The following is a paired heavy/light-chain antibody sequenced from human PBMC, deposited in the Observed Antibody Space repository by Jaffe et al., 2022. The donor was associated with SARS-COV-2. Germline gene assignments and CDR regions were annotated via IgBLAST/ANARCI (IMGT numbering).Light chain of an antibody. CDR1: QSVGLY. Sequence: EIVLTQSPATLSLSPGERATLSCRASQSVGLYLAWYQQKPGQAPRLLIYDASNRATGIPARFSGSGSGTDSTLTISSLEPEDFAVYYCQQRFNWPLTFGGGTKVEIK. J-gene: IGKJ4*01. V-gene: IGKV3-11*01. CDR3: QQRFNWPLT. CDR2: DAS.
Heavy chain of an antibody. D-gene: IGHD6-13*01. CDR3: AKAHGIADSNSRYLRFDY. V-gene: IGHV3-23*01. Sequence: EVQLLESGGGLVQPGGSLRLSCAASGFTFSSYAMSWVRQAPGKGLEWVSTIGGSGDSTYYADSVKGRFTISRDNSKNTLFLQMNSLRAEDTAVYYCAKAHGIADSNSRYLRFDYWGQGTLVTVSS. CDR1: GFTFSSYA. J-gene: IGHJ4*02. CDR2: IGGSGDST.